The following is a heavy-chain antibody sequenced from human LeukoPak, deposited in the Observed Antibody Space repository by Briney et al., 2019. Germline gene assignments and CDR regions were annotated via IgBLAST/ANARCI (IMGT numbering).Heavy chain of an antibody. V-gene: IGHV4-34*01. CDR2: INHSGST. Sequence: SETLSLTCAVYGGSFSGYYWSWIRQPPGKGLEWIGEINHSGSTNYNPSLKSRVTISVDTSKNQFSLKLSSVTAADTAVYYCARVGPPSKKAGIAVAGTHLDLDCWGQGTLVTVSS. CDR3: ARVGPPSKKAGIAVAGTHLDLDC. CDR1: GGSFSGYY. J-gene: IGHJ4*02. D-gene: IGHD6-19*01.